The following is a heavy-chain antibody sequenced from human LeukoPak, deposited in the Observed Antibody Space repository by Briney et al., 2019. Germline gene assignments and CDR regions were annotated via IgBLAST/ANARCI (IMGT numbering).Heavy chain of an antibody. J-gene: IGHJ4*02. Sequence: GGSLRLSCAASGFTFSDYYMSWIRQAPGKGLEWVSYISSSGSTIYYADSVKDRFTISRDNSKNTLFLQMNSLRPEDTALYYCARDPSADTPGVPFDYWGQGTRVTVPS. D-gene: IGHD3-16*01. CDR1: GFTFSDYY. CDR2: ISSSGSTI. V-gene: IGHV3-11*04. CDR3: ARDPSADTPGVPFDY.